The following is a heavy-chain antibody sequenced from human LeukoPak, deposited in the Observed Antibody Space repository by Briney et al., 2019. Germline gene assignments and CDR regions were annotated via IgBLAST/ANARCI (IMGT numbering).Heavy chain of an antibody. V-gene: IGHV4-39*07. D-gene: IGHD6-13*01. CDR1: GSSISSSSYY. Sequence: SETLSLTCTVSGSSISSSSYYWGWIRQPPGKGLEWIGNIYYSGSTYYNPSLKSRVTISVDTSKNQFSLKLSSVTAADTAVYYCARDDSSSWHRAIDYWGQGTLVTVSS. J-gene: IGHJ4*02. CDR3: ARDDSSSWHRAIDY. CDR2: IYYSGST.